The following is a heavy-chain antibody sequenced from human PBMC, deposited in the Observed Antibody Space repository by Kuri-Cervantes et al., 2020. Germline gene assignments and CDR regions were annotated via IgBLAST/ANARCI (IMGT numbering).Heavy chain of an antibody. CDR1: GYSISSGYY. V-gene: IGHV4-38-2*01. CDR2: IYHSGST. J-gene: IGHJ5*02. Sequence: GSLRLSCAVSGYSISSGYYWGWIRQPPGKGLEWIGSIYHSGSTYYNPSLKSRVTISVDTSKNQFSLKLNSVTAADTTFYYCARLAAAGKLSWFDPWGQGTLVTVSS. CDR3: ARLAAAGKLSWFDP. D-gene: IGHD6-13*01.